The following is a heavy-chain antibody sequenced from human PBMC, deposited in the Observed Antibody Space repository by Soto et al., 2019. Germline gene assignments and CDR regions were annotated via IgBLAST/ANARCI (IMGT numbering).Heavy chain of an antibody. CDR2: IYATGTT. V-gene: IGHV4-4*07. CDR3: VRDGTKTLRDWFDP. D-gene: IGHD1-1*01. Sequence: SETLSLTCTVSGASISGFYWSWIRKSAGKGLEWIGRIYATGTTDYNPSLKSRVMMSVDTSKKQFSLKLRSVTAAATAVYYCVRDGTKTLRDWFDPWGQGISVTSPQ. CDR1: GASISGFY. J-gene: IGHJ5*02.